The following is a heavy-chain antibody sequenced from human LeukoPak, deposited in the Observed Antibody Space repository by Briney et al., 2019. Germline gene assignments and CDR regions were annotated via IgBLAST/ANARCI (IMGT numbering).Heavy chain of an antibody. D-gene: IGHD3-10*01. CDR3: ARDAVQIWFYVGTFDI. Sequence: GSSLRLSCAASGFSFSTFVMHWVRQAPGKGLEWVAVIRPDGSHISYVDPVKGRFSISRDTSKNTVSLQMDSLTTDDAAVYYCARDAVQIWFYVGTFDIWGQGSIVTVSS. J-gene: IGHJ3*02. CDR2: IRPDGSHI. V-gene: IGHV3-33*01. CDR1: GFSFSTFV.